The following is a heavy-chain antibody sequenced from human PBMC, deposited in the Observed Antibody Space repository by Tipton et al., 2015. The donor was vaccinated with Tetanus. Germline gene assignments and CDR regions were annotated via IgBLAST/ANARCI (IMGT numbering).Heavy chain of an antibody. CDR3: ARALMQLVRVGDY. V-gene: IGHV4-34*01. J-gene: IGHJ4*02. D-gene: IGHD6-6*01. CDR1: GGSFSGYH. CDR2: INHSGYT. Sequence: TLSLTCVIYGGSFSGYHWTWIRQSPGKGLEWIGEINHSGYTSYNPSLKSRATISVDTSKNHLFLNLTTVNAADTAVYYCARALMQLVRVGDYWGQGTLVTVSS.